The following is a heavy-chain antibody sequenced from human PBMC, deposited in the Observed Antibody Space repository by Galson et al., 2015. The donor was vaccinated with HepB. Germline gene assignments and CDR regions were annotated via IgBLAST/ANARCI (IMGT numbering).Heavy chain of an antibody. CDR1: GFTFSHYG. Sequence: SLRLSCAASGFTFSHYGMHWVRQAPGKGLEWVTAISYDGNNKYYADSVKGRFTISRDNSKNTVSLQMNGLTTEDTAVYFCARVLSSGSTRQFDYWGQGTLVAVSS. V-gene: IGHV3-30*03. D-gene: IGHD3-22*01. CDR2: ISYDGNNK. CDR3: ARVLSSGSTRQFDY. J-gene: IGHJ4*02.